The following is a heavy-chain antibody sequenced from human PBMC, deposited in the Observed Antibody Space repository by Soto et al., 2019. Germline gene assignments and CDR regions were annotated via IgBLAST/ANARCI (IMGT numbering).Heavy chain of an antibody. D-gene: IGHD2-2*01. CDR1: GYRFSTNW. CDR2: IYPPDSNA. V-gene: IGHV5-51*01. CDR3: AAHVLPHAFDI. J-gene: IGHJ3*02. Sequence: EVQLMQSGAEVKKPGESLKISCRGSGYRFSTNWIGWVRQVPGKGLEWMAIIYPPDSNARYSPSFQGQVTISVDKSISTAYLQWSSLKASDTAMYFRAAHVLPHAFDIWGQGTMVSVSS.